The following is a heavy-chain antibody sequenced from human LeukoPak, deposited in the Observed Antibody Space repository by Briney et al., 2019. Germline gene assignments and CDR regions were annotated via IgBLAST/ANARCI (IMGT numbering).Heavy chain of an antibody. CDR2: IKQDGSEK. D-gene: IGHD5-18*01. Sequence: GGSLRLSCAASGFTFSSYGMSWVRQAPGKGLEWVANIKQDGSEKYYVDSVKGRFTISRDNAKNSLYLQMNSLRAEDTAVYYCARDGYSYGYITYFDYWGQGTLVTVSS. CDR1: GFTFSSYG. CDR3: ARDGYSYGYITYFDY. V-gene: IGHV3-7*01. J-gene: IGHJ4*02.